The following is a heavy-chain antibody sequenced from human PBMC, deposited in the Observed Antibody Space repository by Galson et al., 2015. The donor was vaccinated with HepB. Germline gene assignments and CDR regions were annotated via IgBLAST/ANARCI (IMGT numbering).Heavy chain of an antibody. Sequence: SLRLSCAASGFTFSSYGMHWVRQAPGKGLEWVAVIWYDGSNKYYADSVKGRFTISRDNSKNTLYLQMNSLRAEDTAVYYCARDGQSTIFAPGSHFDYWGQGTLVTVSS. CDR1: GFTFSSYG. CDR2: IWYDGSNK. D-gene: IGHD5/OR15-5a*01. J-gene: IGHJ4*02. V-gene: IGHV3-33*01. CDR3: ARDGQSTIFAPGSHFDY.